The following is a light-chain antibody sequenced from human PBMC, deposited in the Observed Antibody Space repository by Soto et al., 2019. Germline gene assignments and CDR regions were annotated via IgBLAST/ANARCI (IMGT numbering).Light chain of an antibody. CDR3: QSYDSTLSARYV. CDR2: GNI. J-gene: IGLJ1*01. V-gene: IGLV1-40*01. CDR1: SSNIGAGYD. Sequence: QPVLTHPPSVSGAPGQRVTISCTGSSSNIGAGYDVHWYQQRPGTAPKLLILGNINRPSGVPDRFSGSKSGTSASLAITGLQAEDEGDYYCQSYDSTLSARYVFGTGTKLTVL.